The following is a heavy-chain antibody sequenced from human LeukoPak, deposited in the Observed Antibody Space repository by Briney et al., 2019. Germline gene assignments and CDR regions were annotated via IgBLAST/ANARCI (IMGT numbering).Heavy chain of an antibody. CDR3: ARLRAADFLDY. CDR1: GASIGGYY. V-gene: IGHV4-59*08. J-gene: IGHJ4*02. CDR2: ISYSGRT. Sequence: PSETLSLTCTVSGASIGGYYWTWIRQPPGKGLECIGYISYSGRTFHNPSLKSRVAILVDTSKNQFSLSPTSVSAEDTAVYYCARLRAADFLDYWGQGTLVTVSS. D-gene: IGHD6-25*01.